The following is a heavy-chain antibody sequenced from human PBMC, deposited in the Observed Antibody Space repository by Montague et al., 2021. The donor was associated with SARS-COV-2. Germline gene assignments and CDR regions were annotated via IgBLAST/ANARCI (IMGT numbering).Heavy chain of an antibody. CDR2: FYYAGGT. CDR1: GGSVSRISSH. V-gene: IGHV4-39*07. Sequence: ETLSLTCTVSGGSVSRISSHWGWIRQPPGKGLEYIGSFYYAGGTQYNPSLKSRVTISVDTSNDQFSLKLSSVTAADTAVYYCAREYPGFTLDYWGQGTLVTVSS. CDR3: AREYPGFTLDY. D-gene: IGHD6-25*01. J-gene: IGHJ4*02.